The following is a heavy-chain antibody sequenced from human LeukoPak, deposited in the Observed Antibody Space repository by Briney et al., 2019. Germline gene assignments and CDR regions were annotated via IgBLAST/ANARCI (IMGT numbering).Heavy chain of an antibody. J-gene: IGHJ4*02. CDR3: VNSPYLYGSGAYIDY. Sequence: PGGSLRLSCLASGFTFSSYSMHWVRQAPGRGREYVSFISSKGGSTYYADSVKGRLTISRDNSKNTLYLQMSSLRAEDTAVYYCVNSPYLYGSGAYIDYWGQGTLVTVSS. CDR1: GFTFSSYS. CDR2: ISSKGGST. D-gene: IGHD3-10*01. V-gene: IGHV3-64D*06.